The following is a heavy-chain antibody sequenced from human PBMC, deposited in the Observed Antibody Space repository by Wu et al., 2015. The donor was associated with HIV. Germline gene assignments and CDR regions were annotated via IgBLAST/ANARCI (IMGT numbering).Heavy chain of an antibody. J-gene: IGHJ4*02. CDR2: MNPNSGNT. CDR3: ATAISEYCSSTSCYVY. CDR1: GYTFTSYD. V-gene: IGHV1-8*01. Sequence: QVQLVQSGAEVKKPGASVKVSCKASGYTFTSYDINWVRQATGQGLEWMGWMNPNSGNTGYAQKFQGRVTMTRNTSISTAYMELSSLRSEDTAVYYCATAISEYCSSTSCYVYWGQGTLVTVSS. D-gene: IGHD2-2*01.